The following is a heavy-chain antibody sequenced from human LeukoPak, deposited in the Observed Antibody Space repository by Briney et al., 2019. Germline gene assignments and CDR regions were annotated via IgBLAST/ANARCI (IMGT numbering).Heavy chain of an antibody. CDR3: ARVENCSGGSCYLDY. V-gene: IGHV4-59*12. D-gene: IGHD2-15*01. J-gene: IGHJ4*02. CDR1: GGSISSDY. Sequence: SETLSLTCTVSGGSISSDYWSWIRQPPGKGLEWIGYIYYSGSTNYNPSLKSRVTISVDTSKNQFSLKLSSVTAADTAVYYCARVENCSGGSCYLDYWGQGTLVTVSS. CDR2: IYYSGST.